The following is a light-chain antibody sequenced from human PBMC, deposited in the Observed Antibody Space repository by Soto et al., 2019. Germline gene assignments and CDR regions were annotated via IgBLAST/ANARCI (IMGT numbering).Light chain of an antibody. Sequence: ALTPPASVSGSPGQSITISCTGTSSDVRSYNLVSWYQQHPGKAPKLMIYEGSKRPSGVSNRFPGSKSGNTASLTISGLQAEDEADNYCCSYAGSSTPFVFGTGTKVTVL. CDR1: SSDVRSYNL. V-gene: IGLV2-23*01. CDR2: EGS. CDR3: CSYAGSSTPFV. J-gene: IGLJ1*01.